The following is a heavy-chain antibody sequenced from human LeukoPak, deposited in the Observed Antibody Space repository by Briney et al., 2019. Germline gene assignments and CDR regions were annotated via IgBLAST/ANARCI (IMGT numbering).Heavy chain of an antibody. CDR3: ARSEYGAFDY. D-gene: IGHD4-17*01. V-gene: IGHV1-69*01. Sequence: SVKVSCKAPGGTFSSYAISWVRQAPGQGLEWMGGIIPIFGTANYAQKCQGRVTITADESTSTAYMELSSLRSEDTAVYYCARSEYGAFDYWGQGTLVTVSS. CDR1: GGTFSSYA. CDR2: IIPIFGTA. J-gene: IGHJ4*02.